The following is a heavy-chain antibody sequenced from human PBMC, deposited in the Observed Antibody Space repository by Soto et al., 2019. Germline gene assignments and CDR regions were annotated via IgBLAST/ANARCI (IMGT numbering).Heavy chain of an antibody. CDR3: AGGSGWLSYS. D-gene: IGHD6-19*01. CDR1: GFTFSRYW. V-gene: IGHV3-7*05. CDR2: IKQDGSET. J-gene: IGHJ4*02. Sequence: EVQLVESGGGLVQTGGSLRLSCAASGFTFSRYWMKWVRQAPGKGLEWVANIKQDGSETYYVDSVKRRFTISRDNAKNSLFLQMNSLRAEDTGVYYCAGGSGWLSYSWGQGTLVTVSS.